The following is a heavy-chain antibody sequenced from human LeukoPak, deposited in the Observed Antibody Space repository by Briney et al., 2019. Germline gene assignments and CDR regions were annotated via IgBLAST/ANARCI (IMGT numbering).Heavy chain of an antibody. V-gene: IGHV4-39*01. CDR2: IYYSGIA. D-gene: IGHD6-19*01. CDR1: SGSIGSSNYY. Sequence: SETLSLICTVSSGSIGSSNYYWGWIRQPPGKGLEWIGSIYYSGIAYYNPTLKSRVTISVDASKSYFSLRLSSVTAADTAVYYCARQVSSMAGTHFDVWGLGTLVPVSS. J-gene: IGHJ4*02. CDR3: ARQVSSMAGTHFDV.